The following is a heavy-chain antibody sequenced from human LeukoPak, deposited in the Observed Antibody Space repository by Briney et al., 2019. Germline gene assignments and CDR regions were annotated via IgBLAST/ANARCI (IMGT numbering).Heavy chain of an antibody. CDR2: MYYSGST. D-gene: IGHD5-24*01. V-gene: IGHV4-59*12. CDR3: AREEISGLFNR. J-gene: IGHJ4*02. Sequence: SETLSLTCTVSGGSISSYYCSWIRQPPGKGLEWIGYMYYSGSTNYNPSLKSRVTISVDMSKNQFSLKLSSVTAADTAVYYCAREEISGLFNRWGQGTLVTVSS. CDR1: GGSISSYY.